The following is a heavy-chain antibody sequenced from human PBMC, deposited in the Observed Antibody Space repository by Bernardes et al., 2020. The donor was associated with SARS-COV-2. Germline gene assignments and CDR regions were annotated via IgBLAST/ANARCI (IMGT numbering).Heavy chain of an antibody. J-gene: IGHJ5*02. CDR3: ARDAGSGRSNWFDP. D-gene: IGHD6-19*01. V-gene: IGHV6-1*01. CDR2: TYYRSKWYN. CDR1: GDSVSSNSVA. Sequence: SQTLSLTCAISGDSVSSNSVAWNWIRQSPSRGLEWLGRTYYRSKWYNDYAVSVKSRIIINPDTSKNQFSLQLSSVTPEDTAVYYCARDAGSGRSNWFDPWGQGTLVTVSS.